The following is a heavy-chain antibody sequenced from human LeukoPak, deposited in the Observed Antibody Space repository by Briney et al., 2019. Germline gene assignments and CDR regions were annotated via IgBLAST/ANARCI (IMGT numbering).Heavy chain of an antibody. Sequence: GGSLRLSCAASGFTFSNAWMSWDRQAPGKGLEWVGRIKRKTDGGTTDYAAPVKGRFTISRDDSKNTLYLQMNSLKTEDTAVYYCAADNVRGVILYFFDYWGQGTLVTVSS. CDR3: AADNVRGVILYFFDY. CDR2: IKRKTDGGTT. V-gene: IGHV3-15*01. CDR1: GFTFSNAW. J-gene: IGHJ4*02. D-gene: IGHD3-10*01.